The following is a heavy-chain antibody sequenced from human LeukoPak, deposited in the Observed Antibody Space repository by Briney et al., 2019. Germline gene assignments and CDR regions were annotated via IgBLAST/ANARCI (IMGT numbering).Heavy chain of an antibody. J-gene: IGHJ6*03. CDR1: GYTFTSYG. Sequence: GASVKISCKASGYTFTSYGISWVRQAPGQGLEWMGWISAYNGNTNYAQKLQGRVTMTTDTSTSTACMELRSLRSDDTAVYYCARDRGELRFLEWFAYYYYYMDVWGKGTTVTVSS. V-gene: IGHV1-18*01. CDR3: ARDRGELRFLEWFAYYYYYMDV. D-gene: IGHD3-3*01. CDR2: ISAYNGNT.